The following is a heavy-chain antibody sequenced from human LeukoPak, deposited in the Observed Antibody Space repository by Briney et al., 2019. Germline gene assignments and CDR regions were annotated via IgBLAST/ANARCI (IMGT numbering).Heavy chain of an antibody. J-gene: IGHJ6*02. V-gene: IGHV4-34*01. CDR1: GGSFSGYY. D-gene: IGHD3-10*01. Sequence: SETLSLTCAVYGGSFSGYYWSWIRQPPGKGLEWIGEINHSGSTNYNPSLKSRVTISVDTSKNQFSLKLSSVTAADTAVYYCARERFDSFDNYYYYYGMDVWGQGTTVTVSS. CDR2: INHSGST. CDR3: ARERFDSFDNYYYYYGMDV.